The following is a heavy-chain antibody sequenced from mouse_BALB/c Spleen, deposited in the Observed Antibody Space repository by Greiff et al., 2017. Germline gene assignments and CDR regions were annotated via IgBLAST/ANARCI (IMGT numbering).Heavy chain of an antibody. J-gene: IGHJ3*01. V-gene: IGHV14-4*02. CDR3: NVYYGNYVFAY. CDR1: GFNIKDYY. D-gene: IGHD2-1*01. Sequence: VQLQQSGAELVRSGASVKLSCTASGFNIKDYYMHWVKQRPEQGLEWIGWIDPENGDTEYAPKFQGKATMTADTSSNTAYLQLSSLTSEDTAVYYCNVYYGNYVFAYWGQGTLVIVSA. CDR2: IDPENGDT.